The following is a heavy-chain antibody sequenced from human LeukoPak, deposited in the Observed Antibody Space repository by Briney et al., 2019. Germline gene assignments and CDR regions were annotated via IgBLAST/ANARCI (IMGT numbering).Heavy chain of an antibody. V-gene: IGHV4-59*01. CDR3: ARDKFLERTGWFDP. CDR1: GGSISSYY. CDR2: IYYSGST. Sequence: SETLSLTCTVSGGSISSYYWSWIRQPPGKGLEWIGYIYYSGSTNYNPSLKSRVTISVDTSKNQFSLKLSSVTAADTAVYYCARDKFLERTGWFDPWGQGTLVTVSS. J-gene: IGHJ5*02. D-gene: IGHD3-3*01.